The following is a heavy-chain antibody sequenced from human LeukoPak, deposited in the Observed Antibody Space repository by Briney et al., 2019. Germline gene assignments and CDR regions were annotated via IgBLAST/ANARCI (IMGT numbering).Heavy chain of an antibody. CDR2: ISGGATTT. CDR1: GFTFSSYA. D-gene: IGHD3-3*01. Sequence: PGGSLRLSCAASGFTFSSYAMSWVRQAPGKGLEWVSAISGGATTTYYADSVKGRFTISRDNSKNTVHLQMNSLRAEDTAVYYCAKFHRRDYTSAGLGYWGQGTLVTVSS. V-gene: IGHV3-23*01. CDR3: AKFHRRDYTSAGLGY. J-gene: IGHJ4*02.